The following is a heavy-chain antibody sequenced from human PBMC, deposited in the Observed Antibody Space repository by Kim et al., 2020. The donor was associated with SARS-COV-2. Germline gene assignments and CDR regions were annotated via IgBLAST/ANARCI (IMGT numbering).Heavy chain of an antibody. CDR1: GYTFTSYA. D-gene: IGHD1-1*01. CDR2: INTNTGNP. J-gene: IGHJ3*02. V-gene: IGHV7-4-1*02. CDR3: ARDNLLNWSPQGAAFDI. Sequence: ASVKVSCKASGYTFTSYAMNWVRQAPGQGLEWMGWINTNTGNPTYAQSFTGRFVFSLDTSVSTAYLQISSLKAEDTAVYYCARDNLLNWSPQGAAFDIWGQGTMVTVSS.